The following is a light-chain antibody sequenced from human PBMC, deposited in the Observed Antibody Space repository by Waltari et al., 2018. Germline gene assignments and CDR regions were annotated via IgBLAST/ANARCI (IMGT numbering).Light chain of an antibody. V-gene: IGKV3-15*01. CDR1: QSISSN. CDR3: QQYDVWPPYT. J-gene: IGKJ2*01. CDR2: GAS. Sequence: EIVMTQSPATLSVSPGERATLSCRASQSISSNLAWYQQQPGQAPRLLIHGASTRATGIPARFSGSGSGTEFTLTISSLQSEDFALYYCQQYDVWPPYTFGQGTKLEIK.